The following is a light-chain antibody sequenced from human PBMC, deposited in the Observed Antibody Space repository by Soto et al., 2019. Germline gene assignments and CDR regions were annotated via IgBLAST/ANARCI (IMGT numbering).Light chain of an antibody. J-gene: IGKJ3*01. Sequence: DIQMTQSPSTLSASLGDRVTITCRASQSISSGLAWYQHKPGKAPKLLIYKASSLESGVPSRFSGRGSGTEFPLTISSLQPDDLATYYRHHYNSGEFSFGPGTQVDIK. CDR1: QSISSG. V-gene: IGKV1-5*03. CDR2: KAS. CDR3: HHYNSGEFS.